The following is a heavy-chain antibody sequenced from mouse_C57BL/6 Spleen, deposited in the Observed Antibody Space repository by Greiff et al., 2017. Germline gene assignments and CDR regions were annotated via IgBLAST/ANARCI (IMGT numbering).Heavy chain of an antibody. CDR3: ARQRYYGSNWYFDV. J-gene: IGHJ1*03. CDR1: EYEFPSHD. D-gene: IGHD1-1*01. CDR2: INSDGGST. V-gene: IGHV5-2*01. Sequence: EVKLVESGGGLVQPGESLKLSCESNEYEFPSHDMSWVRKTPEKRLELVAAINSDGGSTYYPDTMERRFNISRDNTKKTLYLQMSSLRSEDTALYYCARQRYYGSNWYFDVWGTGTTVTVSS.